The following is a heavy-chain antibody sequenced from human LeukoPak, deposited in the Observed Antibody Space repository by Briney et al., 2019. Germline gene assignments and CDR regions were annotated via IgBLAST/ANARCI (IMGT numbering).Heavy chain of an antibody. V-gene: IGHV4-39*01. CDR3: ARRAYSAAYWKHFDY. Sequence: SETLSLTCTVSGGSISSSSDYWGWIRQAPGKGLEGIGGIYYHENTYYNSSLKSRVTISVDTSKNQFSLKLNSVTAADTAVYFCARRAYSAAYWKHFDYWGQGTLVTVSS. D-gene: IGHD1-1*01. CDR1: GGSISSSSDY. CDR2: IYYHENT. J-gene: IGHJ4*02.